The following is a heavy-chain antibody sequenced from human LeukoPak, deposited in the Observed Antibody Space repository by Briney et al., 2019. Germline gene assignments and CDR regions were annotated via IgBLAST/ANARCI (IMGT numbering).Heavy chain of an antibody. CDR3: AKAGIVVVVAATAHYYYYMDV. D-gene: IGHD2-15*01. J-gene: IGHJ6*03. V-gene: IGHV3-53*05. CDR1: GFTVSSNY. CDR2: IYSGGST. Sequence: GGSLRLSCAASGFTVSSNYMSWVRQAPGKGLEWVSVIYSGGSTYYADSVKGRFTISRDNSKNTLYLQMNSLRAEDTAVYYCAKAGIVVVVAATAHYYYYMDVWGKGTTVTVSS.